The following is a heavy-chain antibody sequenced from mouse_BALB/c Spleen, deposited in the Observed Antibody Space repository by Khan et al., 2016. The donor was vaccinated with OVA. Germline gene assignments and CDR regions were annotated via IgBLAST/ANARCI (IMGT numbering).Heavy chain of an antibody. CDR3: ATGGSSGPAWFTY. Sequence: EVQLQESGPGLVKPSQSLSLTCSVTGYSITSGYFWNWIRQFPGNRREWMGYIRYDGDSNDNPSRKNRISITRDTSKTRFFLKLNSVTPESPAPYYCATGGSSGPAWFTYWGQATLVPLPA. D-gene: IGHD3-1*01. V-gene: IGHV3-6*02. CDR2: IRYDGDS. J-gene: IGHJ3*01. CDR1: GYSITSGYF.